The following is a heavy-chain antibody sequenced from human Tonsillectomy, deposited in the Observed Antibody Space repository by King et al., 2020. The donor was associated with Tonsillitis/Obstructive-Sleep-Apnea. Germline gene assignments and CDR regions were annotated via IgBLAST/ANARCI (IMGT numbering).Heavy chain of an antibody. CDR3: ASHCSSTSCYFDY. D-gene: IGHD2-2*01. CDR2: IYYSGST. Sequence: QLQESGPGLVKPSETLSLTCTVSGGSISSSSYYWGWIRQPPGKGLEWIGSIYYSGSTYYNPSLKSRVTISVDTSKNQFSLKLSSVTAADTAVYYCASHCSSTSCYFDYWGQGTLVTVSS. CDR1: GGSISSSSYY. J-gene: IGHJ4*02. V-gene: IGHV4-39*01.